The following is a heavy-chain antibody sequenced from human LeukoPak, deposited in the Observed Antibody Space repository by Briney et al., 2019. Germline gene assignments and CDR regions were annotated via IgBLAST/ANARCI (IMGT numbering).Heavy chain of an antibody. CDR1: GFTFSSYA. CDR2: ISYDGSNK. Sequence: GGSLRLSGAASGFTFSSYAMHWVRQAPGKGLEWVAVISYDGSNKYYADSVKGRFTISRDNSKNTLYLQMNSLRAEDTAVYYCASSEVRGVTTDYWGQGTLVTVSS. V-gene: IGHV3-30-3*01. J-gene: IGHJ4*02. CDR3: ASSEVRGVTTDY. D-gene: IGHD3-10*01.